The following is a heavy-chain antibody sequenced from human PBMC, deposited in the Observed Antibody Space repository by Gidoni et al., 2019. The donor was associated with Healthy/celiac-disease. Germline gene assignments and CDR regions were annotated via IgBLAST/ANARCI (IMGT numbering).Heavy chain of an antibody. CDR1: GFTFSSYS. J-gene: IGHJ4*02. Sequence: EVQLVESGGGLVQPGGSLRLSCAASGFTFSSYSMNWVRQAPGKGLDWVSYISSSSSTIYYADSVKGRFTISRDNAKNSLYLQMNSLRAEDTAVYYCARGEQWLIQGGYYFDYWGQGTLVTVSS. CDR3: ARGEQWLIQGGYYFDY. CDR2: ISSSSSTI. V-gene: IGHV3-48*01. D-gene: IGHD6-19*01.